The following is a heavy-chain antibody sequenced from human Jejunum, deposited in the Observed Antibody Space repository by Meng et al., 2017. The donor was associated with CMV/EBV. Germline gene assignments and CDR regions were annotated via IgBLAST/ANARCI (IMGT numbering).Heavy chain of an antibody. CDR3: ARGYNWNFDY. Sequence: LSCAASGFTLSSYWMNWVRQAPGRGLEWVANIKYDGSQKYYVDSVKGRFTISRDNAKNSLYLQMNSLRAEDTAVYYCARGYNWNFDYWGQGTLVTVSS. V-gene: IGHV3-7*04. J-gene: IGHJ4*02. CDR2: IKYDGSQK. D-gene: IGHD1-20*01. CDR1: GFTLSSYW.